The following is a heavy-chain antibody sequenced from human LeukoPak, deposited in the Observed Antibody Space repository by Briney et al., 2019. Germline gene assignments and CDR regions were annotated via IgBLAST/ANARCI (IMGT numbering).Heavy chain of an antibody. V-gene: IGHV1-46*01. J-gene: IGHJ4*02. CDR2: INPSGDST. D-gene: IGHD4-23*01. CDR1: GYTFTRYY. CDR3: ARAPGYGGNSDY. Sequence: GASVKVSFKASGYTFTRYYMHWVRQAPGQGLEWMGTINPSGDSTSYTQKFQGRVTMTRDTSTSTVYMELSSLRSEDTAVYYCARAPGYGGNSDYWGQGTLVTVSS.